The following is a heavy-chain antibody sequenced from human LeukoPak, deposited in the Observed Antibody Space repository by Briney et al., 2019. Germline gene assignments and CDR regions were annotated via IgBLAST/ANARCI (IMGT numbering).Heavy chain of an antibody. CDR3: ARGGNRGLGPAQYYYYYMDV. CDR1: GYTFTGYY. D-gene: IGHD1/OR15-1a*01. J-gene: IGHJ6*03. Sequence: GASVKVSCKASGYTFTGYYMHWVRQAPGQGLEWMGWINPNSGGTNYAQKFQGRVTMTRDTSISTAYMELSRLRSDDTAVYYCARGGNRGLGPAQYYYYYMDVWGKGTTVTISS. CDR2: INPNSGGT. V-gene: IGHV1-2*02.